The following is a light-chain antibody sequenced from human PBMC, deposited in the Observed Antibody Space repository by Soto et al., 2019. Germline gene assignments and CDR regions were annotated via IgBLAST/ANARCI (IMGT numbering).Light chain of an antibody. Sequence: QFVLPQPASVSGSAGEVLTLSCPGTSSDVGGYNYVSWYQHYPGKAPKLMIYDVSNRPSGVSNRFSGSKSGNTASLTISGLQAADEAAYYCSSYTSSATYVFGTGTKVTVL. J-gene: IGLJ1*01. CDR3: SSYTSSATYV. CDR2: DVS. CDR1: SSDVGGYNY. V-gene: IGLV2-14*03.